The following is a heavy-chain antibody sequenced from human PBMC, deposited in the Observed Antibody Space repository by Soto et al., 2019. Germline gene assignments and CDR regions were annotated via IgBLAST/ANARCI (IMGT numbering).Heavy chain of an antibody. D-gene: IGHD6-19*01. CDR3: ARSVAVPGAHIDY. CDR2: VYYTGST. CDR1: GGSISGSY. V-gene: IGHV4-59*01. J-gene: IGHJ4*02. Sequence: SETLSLTCSVAGGSISGSYWSWIRQSPGKGLEWLGYVYYTGSTNYSPSLRSRVSISVDTSKNEFSLRLSSVTAADTAVYFCARSVAVPGAHIDYWGQGTQVTVSS.